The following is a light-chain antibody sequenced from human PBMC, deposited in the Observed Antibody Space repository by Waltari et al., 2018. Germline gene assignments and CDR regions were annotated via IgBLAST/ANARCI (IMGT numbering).Light chain of an antibody. CDR2: DVT. CDR3: CSYAGSYTHVV. Sequence: QSALTLPRPAAGSPGQSVTIPCTGTNSDLRGYDYCPWYQHPPGKAPKLMICDVTKRPSGVPDRCSGSKSGNTASLTISGLQAEDEADYYCCSYAGSYTHVVFGGGTKLTVL. CDR1: NSDLRGYDY. V-gene: IGLV2-11*01. J-gene: IGLJ2*01.